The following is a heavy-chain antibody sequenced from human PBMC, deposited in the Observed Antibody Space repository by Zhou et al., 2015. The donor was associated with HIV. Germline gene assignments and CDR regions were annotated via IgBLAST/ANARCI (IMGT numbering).Heavy chain of an antibody. J-gene: IGHJ4*02. V-gene: IGHV1-2*02. Sequence: QVQLVQSGAEVKKPGSSVKVSCKASGGTFSDKYIHWVRQAPGQGLQWMGWINPHSGGTNYAQTFQDRVTMTRDTSTSTVYMELSSLRSEDTALYYCARWGTRVVRGLDYWGQGTLVTVSS. D-gene: IGHD3-10*01. CDR1: GGTFSDKY. CDR2: INPHSGGT. CDR3: ARWGTRVVRGLDY.